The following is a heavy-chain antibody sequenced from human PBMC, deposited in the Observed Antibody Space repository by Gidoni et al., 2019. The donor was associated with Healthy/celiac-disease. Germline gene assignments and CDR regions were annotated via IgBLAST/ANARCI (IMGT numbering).Heavy chain of an antibody. CDR3: ARDRFLGGGFDY. V-gene: IGHV3-48*03. D-gene: IGHD3-3*01. CDR2: ISSSGSTI. J-gene: IGHJ4*02. CDR1: GCTFSSYE. Sequence: EVQLVESGGGLVQPGGSLRLSCAASGCTFSSYEMNWVRQAPGKGLEWVSYISSSGSTIYYADSVKGRFTISRDNAKNSLYLQMNSLRAEDTAVYYCARDRFLGGGFDYWGQGTLVTVSS.